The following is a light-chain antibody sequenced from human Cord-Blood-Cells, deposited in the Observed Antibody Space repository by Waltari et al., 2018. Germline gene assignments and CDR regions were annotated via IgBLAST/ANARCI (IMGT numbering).Light chain of an antibody. CDR3: CSYAGSYTFV. CDR1: SSDVGGYNY. CDR2: DVS. V-gene: IGLV2-11*01. Sequence: QSALTQPRSVSGSPGQSVTISCTGTSSDVGGYNYVSWYQQHPGKAPKLMLYDVSKRPCGVPDRFSGSKSGNTASLTISGLQAEDEADYYCCSYAGSYTFVFGTGTKVTVL. J-gene: IGLJ1*01.